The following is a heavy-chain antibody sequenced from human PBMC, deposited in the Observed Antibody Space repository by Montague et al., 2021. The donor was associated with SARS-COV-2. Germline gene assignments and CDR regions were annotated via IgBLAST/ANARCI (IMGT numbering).Heavy chain of an antibody. CDR1: GGSISSYY. CDR2: IYYSGST. D-gene: IGHD5-12*01. CDR3: AGDRGRFWHFDL. Sequence: SETLSLTCTVSGGSISSYYWNWIRQSPGKGLEWIGYIYYSGSTKYNPSLKSRVTISVDTSKSQMSLRLNSVTAADTAVYYCAGDRGRFWHFDLWVRGTLVTVSS. V-gene: IGHV4-59*01. J-gene: IGHJ2*01.